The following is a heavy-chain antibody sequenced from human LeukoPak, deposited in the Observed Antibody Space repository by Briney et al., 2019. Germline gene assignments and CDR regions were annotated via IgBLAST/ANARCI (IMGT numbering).Heavy chain of an antibody. CDR3: ARSMRAYHYDSSDYYPQDYNFYPQDYNFGMEV. J-gene: IGHJ6*02. V-gene: IGHV1-69*05. CDR1: GGTFSKYT. D-gene: IGHD3-22*01. Sequence: GASVKVSCKASGGTFSKYTISWVRQRPGQGLEWMGGITPLFGTANYAQKFQGRVTMTRDTSTSTVYMVLSSLRSEDTAVYYCARSMRAYHYDSSDYYPQDYNFYPQDYNFGMEVWGQGTTVTVSS. CDR2: ITPLFGTA.